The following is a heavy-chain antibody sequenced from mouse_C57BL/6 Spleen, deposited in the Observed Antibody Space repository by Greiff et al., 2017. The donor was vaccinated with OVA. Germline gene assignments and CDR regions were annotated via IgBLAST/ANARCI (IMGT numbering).Heavy chain of an antibody. CDR2: IDPETGGT. CDR1: GYTFTDYE. CDR3: ARGGNYCATDY. J-gene: IGHJ4*01. V-gene: IGHV1-15*01. Sequence: VQLQQSGAELVRPGASVTLSCKASGYTFTDYEMHWVKQTPVHGLEWIGAIDPETGGTAYNQKFKGKAILTADTSSSTAYLELRSLTSEDSAVYYGARGGNYCATDYWGQGTSVTVSS.